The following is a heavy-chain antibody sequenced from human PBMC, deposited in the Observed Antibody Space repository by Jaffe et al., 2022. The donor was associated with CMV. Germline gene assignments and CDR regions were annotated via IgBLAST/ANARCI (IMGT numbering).Heavy chain of an antibody. V-gene: IGHV4-34*01. J-gene: IGHJ6*03. CDR3: ARVPSKRGYTHYYYYYYMDV. CDR2: INHSGST. D-gene: IGHD5-18*01. CDR1: GGSFSGYY. Sequence: QVQLQQWGAGLLKPSETLSLTCAVYGGSFSGYYWSWIRQPPGKGLEWIGEINHSGSTNYNPSLKSRVTISVDTSKNQFSLKLSSVTAADTAVYYCARVPSKRGYTHYYYYYYMDVWGKGTTVTVSS.